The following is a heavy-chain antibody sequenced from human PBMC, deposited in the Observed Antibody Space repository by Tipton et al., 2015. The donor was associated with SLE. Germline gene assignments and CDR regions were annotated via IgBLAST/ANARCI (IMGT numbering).Heavy chain of an antibody. CDR2: IRSKAYGGTT. V-gene: IGHV3-49*03. CDR1: GFTFGDYA. CDR3: TTGRYFDWLPKPFDY. D-gene: IGHD3-9*01. Sequence: SLRLSCTASGFTFGDYAMSWFRQAPGKGLEWVGFIRSKAYGGTTEYAASVKGRFTISRDDSKSIAYLQMNSPKTEDTAVYYCTTGRYFDWLPKPFDYWGQGTLVTVSS. J-gene: IGHJ4*02.